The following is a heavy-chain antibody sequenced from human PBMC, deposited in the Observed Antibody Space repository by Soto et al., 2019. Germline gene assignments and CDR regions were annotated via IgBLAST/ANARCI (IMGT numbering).Heavy chain of an antibody. V-gene: IGHV1-8*01. D-gene: IGHD2-2*01. J-gene: IGHJ6*02. CDR1: GYTFTSYD. CDR3: ARVPPRDYQLLSFSKDYYYGMDV. CDR2: MNPNSGNT. Sequence: QVQLVQSGAEVKKPGASVKVSCKASGYTFTSYDINWVRQATGQGLEWMGWMNPNSGNTGYAQKFQGRVTMTRNTAISTAYMELSSLRSEDTAVYYCARVPPRDYQLLSFSKDYYYGMDVWGQGTTVTVSS.